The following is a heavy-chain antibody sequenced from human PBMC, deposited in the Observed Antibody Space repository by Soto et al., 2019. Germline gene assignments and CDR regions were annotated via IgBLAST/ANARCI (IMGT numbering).Heavy chain of an antibody. V-gene: IGHV1-18*01. CDR2: ISGFNGDT. CDR1: GFTFNNYG. D-gene: IGHD2-2*03. J-gene: IGHJ4*02. CDR3: ARDMDIVLVPGARGSFDY. Sequence: QVQLVQSGAEVKKPGASVKVSCKASGFTFNNYGISWVRQAPGQGLEYIGWISGFNGDTNYAQKFQGRLTMTTDTSTTTAYMELRSLRSDDTAVYFCARDMDIVLVPGARGSFDYWGQGALVTVSS.